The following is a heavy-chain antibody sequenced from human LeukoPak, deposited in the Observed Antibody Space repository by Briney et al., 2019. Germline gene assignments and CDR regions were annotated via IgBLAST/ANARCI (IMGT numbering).Heavy chain of an antibody. V-gene: IGHV3-30*14. J-gene: IGHJ4*02. CDR1: GFTFSSYT. D-gene: IGHD3-3*01. CDR2: ISFDGSNK. CDR3: ASGGDFWSGYSH. Sequence: PGGSLRLSCAASGFTFSSYTIHWVRQPPGKGLEWVAVISFDGSNKYYADSVKGRFTISRDNSKNTLYLQMNSLRAEDTAVYYCASGGDFWSGYSHWGQGTLVTVSS.